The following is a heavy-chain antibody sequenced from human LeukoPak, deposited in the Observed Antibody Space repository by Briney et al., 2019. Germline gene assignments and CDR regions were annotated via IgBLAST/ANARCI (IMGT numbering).Heavy chain of an antibody. J-gene: IGHJ4*02. V-gene: IGHV1-69*13. CDR2: IIPIFGTA. D-gene: IGHD5-12*01. Sequence: EASVKVSCKASGGTFSSYAISWVRQAPGQGLEWMGGIIPIFGTANYAQKFQGRVTITADESTSTAYMELSSLRSEDTAVYYCARAFSADIVATRLDYWGQGTLVTVSS. CDR1: GGTFSSYA. CDR3: ARAFSADIVATRLDY.